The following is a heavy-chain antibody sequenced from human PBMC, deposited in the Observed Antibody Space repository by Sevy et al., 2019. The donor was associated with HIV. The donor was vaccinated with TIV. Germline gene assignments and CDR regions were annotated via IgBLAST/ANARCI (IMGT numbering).Heavy chain of an antibody. J-gene: IGHJ6*02. CDR1: GIIFTTSG. CDR3: AKDFTGYNGMDV. D-gene: IGHD3-9*01. Sequence: GGSLRLSCAVSGIIFTTSGMHWVRQAPGKGLEWVAVISYDGRNKFYGDSVKGRFTISRDNSKNILFLQMTSLRAEDTAVYYCAKDFTGYNGMDVWGQGTMVTVSS. CDR2: ISYDGRNK. V-gene: IGHV3-30*18.